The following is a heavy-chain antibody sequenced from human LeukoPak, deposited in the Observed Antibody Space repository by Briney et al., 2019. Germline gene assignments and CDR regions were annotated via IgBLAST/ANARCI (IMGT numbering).Heavy chain of an antibody. J-gene: IGHJ6*01. D-gene: IGHD3-3*01. CDR1: GGSFSGYY. CDR3: ATGSRRAHYDFWSGYSSRSTYYYYGMDV. Sequence: SDTVSLICAACGGSFSGYYWRWIRQPPGKGREWMGEINHSGSTNYNPSLKSRVPISVDTSQNQLSLQLSSVTAADTAVYYCATGSRRAHYDFWSGYSSRSTYYYYGMDVWGQGTTVTVSS. CDR2: INHSGST. V-gene: IGHV4-34*01.